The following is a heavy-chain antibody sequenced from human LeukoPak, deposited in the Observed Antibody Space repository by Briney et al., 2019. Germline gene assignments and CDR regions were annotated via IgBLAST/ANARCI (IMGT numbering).Heavy chain of an antibody. J-gene: IGHJ4*02. CDR2: IIPIFGTA. Sequence: PVKVSCKASGGTFSSYAINWVRQAPGQGLEWMGGIIPIFGTANYAQKFQGRVTITTDESTSTVYMELSSLRSEDTAMYYCAGVGIGYYFDYWGQGTLVTVSS. CDR3: AGVGIGYYFDY. D-gene: IGHD2-21*01. CDR1: GGTFSSYA. V-gene: IGHV1-69*05.